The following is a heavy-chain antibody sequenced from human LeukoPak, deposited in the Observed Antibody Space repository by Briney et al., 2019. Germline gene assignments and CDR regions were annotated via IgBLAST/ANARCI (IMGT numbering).Heavy chain of an antibody. J-gene: IGHJ4*01. V-gene: IGHV1-69*04. D-gene: IGHD5-24*01. CDR3: ARDGAHEMATTGY. CDR2: IIPILGIA. Sequence: SVKVSCKAPGGTFSSYAISWVRQAPGQGLEWMGRIIPILGIANYAQKFQGRVTITADKSTSTAYMELSSLRSEDTAVYYCARDGAHEMATTGYWGQGTLVTVSS. CDR1: GGTFSSYA.